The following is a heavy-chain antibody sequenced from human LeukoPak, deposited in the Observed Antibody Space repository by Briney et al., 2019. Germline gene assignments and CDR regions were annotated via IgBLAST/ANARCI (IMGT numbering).Heavy chain of an antibody. CDR3: ARNPGGIAVPGLGFAFDI. Sequence: PGGYLRLSCAASGFTFSSNSMNWVRQAPGKGLEWVSSINSTSSYIYHADSVKGPFTSSRDNAKHLLYLQMHSLRAEDTAVYYCARNPGGIAVPGLGFAFDIWGQGTMVTVSS. V-gene: IGHV3-21*06. D-gene: IGHD6-19*01. CDR2: INSTSSYI. CDR1: GFTFSSNS. J-gene: IGHJ3*02.